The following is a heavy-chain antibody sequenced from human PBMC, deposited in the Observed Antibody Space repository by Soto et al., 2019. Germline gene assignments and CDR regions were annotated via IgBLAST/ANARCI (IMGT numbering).Heavy chain of an antibody. V-gene: IGHV3-13*01. Sequence: LRLSCAASGFTFSISDMHWVRQRPGGGLEWVSGIGGAGDTYYLGSVQGRFTISRDNANNSLYLQMNSLRAEDSALYYCVRDRSVAGTGEFDFWGQGTPVTVFS. CDR1: GFTFSISD. CDR3: VRDRSVAGTGEFDF. J-gene: IGHJ4*02. D-gene: IGHD6-19*01. CDR2: IGGAGDT.